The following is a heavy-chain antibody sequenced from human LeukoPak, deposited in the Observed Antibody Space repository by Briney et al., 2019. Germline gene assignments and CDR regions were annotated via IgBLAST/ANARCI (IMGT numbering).Heavy chain of an antibody. CDR2: INSDGSST. CDR1: EFTFSSYW. V-gene: IGHV3-74*01. J-gene: IGHJ4*02. Sequence: GGSLRLSCAASEFTFSSYWMHWVRQAPRKGLVWVSRINSDGSSTTYADSVKGRFTISRDNAKNTLYLQMNSLRAEDTAVYYCAKVTYGSGTYGAFDSWGQGTLVTVSS. CDR3: AKVTYGSGTYGAFDS. D-gene: IGHD3-10*01.